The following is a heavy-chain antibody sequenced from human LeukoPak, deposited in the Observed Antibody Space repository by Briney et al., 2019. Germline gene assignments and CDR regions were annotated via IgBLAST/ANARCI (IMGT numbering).Heavy chain of an antibody. Sequence: GGSLRLSCAASGFTFSSYSMNWVRQAPGKGLEWVSSISSSSSYIYYADSVKGRFTISRDNAKNSLYLQMSSLRAEDTAAYYCARDGGDYGTPWYYFDYWGQGTLVTVSS. CDR2: ISSSSSYI. CDR3: ARDGGDYGTPWYYFDY. CDR1: GFTFSSYS. V-gene: IGHV3-21*01. D-gene: IGHD4-17*01. J-gene: IGHJ4*02.